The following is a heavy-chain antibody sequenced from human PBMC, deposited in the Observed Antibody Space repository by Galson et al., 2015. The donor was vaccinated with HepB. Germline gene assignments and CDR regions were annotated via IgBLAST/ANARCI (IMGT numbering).Heavy chain of an antibody. D-gene: IGHD3-10*01. CDR3: ARAGFGELVLRPYYYGMDV. CDR1: GDSVSSNSAA. CDR2: TYYRSKWYN. V-gene: IGHV6-1*01. Sequence: CAISGDSVSSNSAAWNWIRQSPSRGLEWLGRTYYRSKWYNDYAVSVKSRVTINPDTSKNQFSLQLNSVTPEDTAVYYCARAGFGELVLRPYYYGMDVWGQGTMVTVSS. J-gene: IGHJ6*02.